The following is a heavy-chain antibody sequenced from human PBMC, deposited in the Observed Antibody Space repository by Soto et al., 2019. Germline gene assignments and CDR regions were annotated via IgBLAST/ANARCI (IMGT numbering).Heavy chain of an antibody. CDR1: GGTFSSYT. Sequence: QVQLVQSGAEVKKPGSSVKVSCKASGGTFSSYTISWVRQAPGQGLEWMGRIIPILGIANYAQKFQGRVTMTRNTSISTAYMELSSLRSEDTAVYYCARGTGGDAFDIWGQGTMVTVSS. D-gene: IGHD3-16*01. CDR3: ARGTGGDAFDI. V-gene: IGHV1-69*02. J-gene: IGHJ3*02. CDR2: IIPILGIA.